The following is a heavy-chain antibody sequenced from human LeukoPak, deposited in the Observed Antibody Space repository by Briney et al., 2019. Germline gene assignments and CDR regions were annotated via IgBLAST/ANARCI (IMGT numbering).Heavy chain of an antibody. V-gene: IGHV4-39*01. D-gene: IGHD3-10*01. CDR3: ARTYYYASGTFGP. CDR2: IYYSGST. J-gene: IGHJ5*02. Sequence: SETLSLTCTVSGGSISSSSYYWGWIRQPPGKGLEWIGSIYYSGSTYYNPSLKSRVTISVDTSKNQFSLKLSSVTAADTAVYYCARTYYYASGTFGPWGQGTLVTVSS. CDR1: GGSISSSSYY.